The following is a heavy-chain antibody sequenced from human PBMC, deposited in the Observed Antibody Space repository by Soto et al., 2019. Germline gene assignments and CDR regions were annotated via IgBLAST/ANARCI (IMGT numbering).Heavy chain of an antibody. CDR1: GFIFSGSI. CDR2: ISYYGSNK. D-gene: IGHD3-22*01. Sequence: QVHLEESGGGVVQPGKSLRLSCATSGFIFSGSIMYWVRQAPGKGLDWVATISYYGSNKDYADSVKGRFAISRDNSRNTLYLQMNGLKVEDTAMYYCARPSYFNSSGYFASWGQGTLVTVSP. J-gene: IGHJ4*02. V-gene: IGHV3-30*09. CDR3: ARPSYFNSSGYFAS.